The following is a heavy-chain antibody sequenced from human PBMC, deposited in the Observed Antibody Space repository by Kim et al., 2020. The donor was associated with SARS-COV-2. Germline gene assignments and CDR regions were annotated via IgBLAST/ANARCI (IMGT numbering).Heavy chain of an antibody. D-gene: IGHD3-16*01. V-gene: IGHV3-74*01. CDR1: GFTFSSYW. Sequence: GGSLRLSXVXSGFTFSSYWMHWVRQAPGKGLVWVSRVNSDESSTSYADSVKGRFTISRDNARNTLYLQMNSLRAEDTAVYYCASLSTGYVWDKFDYWGQGTLVTVSS. J-gene: IGHJ4*02. CDR2: VNSDESST. CDR3: ASLSTGYVWDKFDY.